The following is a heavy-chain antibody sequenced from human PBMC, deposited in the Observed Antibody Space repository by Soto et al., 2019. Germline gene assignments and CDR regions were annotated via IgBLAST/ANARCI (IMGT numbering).Heavy chain of an antibody. D-gene: IGHD2-15*01. CDR3: ARGPRCSGGSCYSRYFQH. J-gene: IGHJ1*01. CDR1: GGSISSSSYY. V-gene: IGHV4-39*01. Sequence: QLQLQESGPGLVKPSETLSLTCTVSGGSISSSSYYWGWIRQPPGKGLEWIGSIYYSGSTYYNPSLKSRVTISVDTSKNQFSLKLSSATAADTAVYYCARGPRCSGGSCYSRYFQHWGQGTLVTVSS. CDR2: IYYSGST.